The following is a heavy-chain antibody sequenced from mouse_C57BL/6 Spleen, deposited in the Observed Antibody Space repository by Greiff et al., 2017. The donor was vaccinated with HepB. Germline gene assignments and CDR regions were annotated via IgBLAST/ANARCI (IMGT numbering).Heavy chain of an antibody. CDR3: ARDRRTVPFAY. J-gene: IGHJ3*01. CDR2: ISYDGSN. V-gene: IGHV3-6*01. CDR1: GYSITSGYY. Sequence: EVQLQESGPGLVKPSQSLSLTCSVTGYSITSGYYWNWIRQFPGNKLEWMGYISYDGSNNYNPSLKNRISITRDTSKNQFFLKLNSVTTEDTATYYCARDRRTVPFAYWGQGTLVTVSA. D-gene: IGHD3-3*01.